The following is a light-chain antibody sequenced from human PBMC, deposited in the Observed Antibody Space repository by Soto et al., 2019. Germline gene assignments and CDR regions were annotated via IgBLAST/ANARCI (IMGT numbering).Light chain of an antibody. V-gene: IGKV2-28*01. CDR1: QSLLHSNGYNY. CDR3: LQALQTPPT. Sequence: DIVMTQSPLSLPVTPGEPASISCRSSQSLLHSNGYNYLDWYLQKPGQSPQLLIYSGSNRASGVPDRFSGSGSGTHFTLTISRVEAEDVGVYYGLQALQTPPTFGQGTRLEIK. J-gene: IGKJ5*01. CDR2: SGS.